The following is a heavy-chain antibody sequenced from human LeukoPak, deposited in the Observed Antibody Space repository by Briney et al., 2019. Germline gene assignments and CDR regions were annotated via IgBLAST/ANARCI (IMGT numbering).Heavy chain of an antibody. D-gene: IGHD5-12*01. Sequence: PXETLXXXCTVSGGSISSYYWSWIRQPAGKGLEWIGYIHYSGSTNYNPSLKSRVTISVDTSKNQFSLKLSSVTAADTAVYYCAXXGPXSGYDLGHFDNLGQGTLVTASS. CDR2: IHYSGST. V-gene: IGHV4-59*12. J-gene: IGHJ4*02. CDR3: AXXGPXSGYDLGHFDN. CDR1: GGSISSYY.